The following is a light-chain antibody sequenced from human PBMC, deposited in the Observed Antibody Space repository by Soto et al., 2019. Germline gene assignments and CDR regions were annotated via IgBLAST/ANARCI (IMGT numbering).Light chain of an antibody. CDR2: DVS. CDR3: CSSAGTFYV. CDR1: TSDIGGHIS. V-gene: IGLV2-11*01. J-gene: IGLJ1*01. Sequence: QSVLTQPRSVSGSPGQSVTISCTGTTSDIGGHISVSWFQQQPGKAPKLMIYDVSKRPSGVPDRFSGSKSGNTASLTISGLQAEDEADYYCCSSAGTFYVFGTGTKVTVL.